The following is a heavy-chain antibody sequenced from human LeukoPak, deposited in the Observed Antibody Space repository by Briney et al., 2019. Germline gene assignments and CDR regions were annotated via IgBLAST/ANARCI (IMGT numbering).Heavy chain of an antibody. J-gene: IGHJ4*02. CDR2: ISAYNGNT. V-gene: IGHV1-18*01. D-gene: IGHD3-16*01. CDR3: ARDLMITFGGIITPGY. CDR1: GYTFTSYG. Sequence: ASVKVSCKASGYTFTSYGISWVRQAPGQGLEWMGWISAYNGNTNYAQKLQGRVTMTTDTSTSTAYMELRSLRSDDTAVYYCARDLMITFGGIITPGYWGQGTLVTVSS.